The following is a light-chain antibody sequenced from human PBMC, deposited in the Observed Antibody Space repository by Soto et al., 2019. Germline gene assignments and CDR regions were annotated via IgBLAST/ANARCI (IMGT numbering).Light chain of an antibody. Sequence: EIVLTQSPGTLSLSPGERATLSCRASQSVSSSYLAWYQQKPGQAPRLLIYGASSGATGIPDRFSGSGSGTDFTLTISRLEPEDFAVYYCQQYGSSPLLLTFGGGTKVDIK. CDR1: QSVSSSY. CDR2: GAS. V-gene: IGKV3-20*01. CDR3: QQYGSSPLLLT. J-gene: IGKJ4*01.